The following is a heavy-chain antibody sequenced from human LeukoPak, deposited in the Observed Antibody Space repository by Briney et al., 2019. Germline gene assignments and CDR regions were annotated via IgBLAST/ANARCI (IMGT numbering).Heavy chain of an antibody. CDR3: ARDFANSVYD. V-gene: IGHV3-20*04. J-gene: IGHJ4*02. CDR2: INWNGGRT. D-gene: IGHD5/OR15-5a*01. CDR1: GFTFDDYG. Sequence: PGGSLRLSCAASGFTFDDYGMKWVRQAPGKRLEWVSDINWNGGRTAYADSVKGRFTISRDNAKNSLYLQMNSLRVEDTALYYCARDFANSVYDWGQGTLVTVSS.